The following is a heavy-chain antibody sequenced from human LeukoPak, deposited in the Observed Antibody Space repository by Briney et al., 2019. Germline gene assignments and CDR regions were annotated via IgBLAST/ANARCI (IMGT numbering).Heavy chain of an antibody. D-gene: IGHD6-19*01. CDR3: AKDRKTRRLVLGSNWFDP. Sequence: PGGSLRLSCAASGFTFNNYAMTWFRQAPGRGLEWLSLISGDAGSTAYADSVKGRFTIFRDNSKNTLYLQMNNLRAEDTAVYYCAKDRKTRRLVLGSNWFDPWGQGTLVTVSS. J-gene: IGHJ5*02. V-gene: IGHV3-23*01. CDR2: ISGDAGST. CDR1: GFTFNNYA.